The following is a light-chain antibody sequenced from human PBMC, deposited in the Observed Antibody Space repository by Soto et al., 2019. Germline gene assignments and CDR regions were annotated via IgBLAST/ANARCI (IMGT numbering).Light chain of an antibody. CDR1: QSISSY. CDR3: QQSYITLIT. Sequence: DIQMTQSPSSLSASVGDRVTITCRASQSISSYLNWYQQKPGKAPKLLIYAASSLQSGVPSRFSGSGSGTDFTLTISSLQPEDFATYYCQQSYITLITFGQGTRLE. CDR2: AAS. J-gene: IGKJ5*01. V-gene: IGKV1-39*01.